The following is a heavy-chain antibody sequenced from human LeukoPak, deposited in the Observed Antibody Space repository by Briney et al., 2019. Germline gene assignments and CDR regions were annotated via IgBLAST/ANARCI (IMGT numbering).Heavy chain of an antibody. J-gene: IGHJ4*02. CDR2: IYPGDSDT. D-gene: IGHD1-26*01. CDR1: GYSSTSYW. Sequence: GESLKISCKGSGYSSTSYWIGWVRQMPGKGLEWMGIIYPGDSDTRYSPSFQGQVTISADKSISTAYLQWSSLKASDTAMYYCARYDDSGSHSNYFDYWGQGTLVTVSS. CDR3: ARYDDSGSHSNYFDY. V-gene: IGHV5-51*01.